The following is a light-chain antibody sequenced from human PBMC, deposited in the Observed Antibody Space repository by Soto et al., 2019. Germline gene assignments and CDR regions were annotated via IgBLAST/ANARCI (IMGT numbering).Light chain of an antibody. CDR3: VQDTHFPRA. CDR1: QSLVHSDGNTY. J-gene: IGKJ1*01. CDR2: RVS. Sequence: DVVLTQTPLSSPVALGQPASISCRSSQSLVHSDGNTYLTWLHQRPGQPPRLLIYRVSNRFSGVPDRFTGSGAGTESTLIIKRVEAEDVGVYDCVQDTHFPRAFGKGTKVEIK. V-gene: IGKV2-24*01.